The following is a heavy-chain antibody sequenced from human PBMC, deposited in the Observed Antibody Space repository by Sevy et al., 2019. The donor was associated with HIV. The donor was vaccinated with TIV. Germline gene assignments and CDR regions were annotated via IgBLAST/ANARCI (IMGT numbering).Heavy chain of an antibody. D-gene: IGHD2-15*01. J-gene: IGHJ6*02. CDR3: ARGEGGYCSGGSCYGDYYYYGMDV. V-gene: IGHV3-13*01. CDR1: GFTFSSYD. CDR2: IGTAGDT. Sequence: GGSLRLSCAASGFTFSSYDMHWVRQATGKGLEWVSAIGTAGDTYYPGSVKGRFTISRENAKNSLYLQMNSLRAGDTVGYYCARGEGGYCSGGSCYGDYYYYGMDVWGQGTTVTVSS.